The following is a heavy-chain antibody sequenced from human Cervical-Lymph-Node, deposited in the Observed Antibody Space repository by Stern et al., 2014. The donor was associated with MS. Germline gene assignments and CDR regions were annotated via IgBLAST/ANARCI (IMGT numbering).Heavy chain of an antibody. J-gene: IGHJ6*02. CDR2: IYHSGST. Sequence: VQLVESGPGLVKPWGTLSLTCAGSGASISSGNWWTWVRQPPGQGLEWIGDIYHSGSTNYNPSFKRRVSMSLDKSQKPISMQLRSVTAADTAVYYCARDPFLEWLDDWGQGTTVTVSS. D-gene: IGHD3-3*02. V-gene: IGHV4-4*02. CDR3: ARDPFLEWLDD. CDR1: GASISSGNW.